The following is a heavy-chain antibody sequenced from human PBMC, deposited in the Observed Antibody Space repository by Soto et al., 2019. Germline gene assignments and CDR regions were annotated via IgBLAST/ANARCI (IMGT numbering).Heavy chain of an antibody. Sequence: QMQLVQSGPEVKKPGTSVKVSCKASGFTFTSSAVQWVRQARGQRLEWIGWIVVGSGNTNYAQKFQERVTIPRDMSTSTSYMELSSLRSEDTAVYYCAALWFGESFDYWGQGTLVTVSS. J-gene: IGHJ4*02. D-gene: IGHD3-10*01. CDR3: AALWFGESFDY. CDR2: IVVGSGNT. V-gene: IGHV1-58*01. CDR1: GFTFTSSA.